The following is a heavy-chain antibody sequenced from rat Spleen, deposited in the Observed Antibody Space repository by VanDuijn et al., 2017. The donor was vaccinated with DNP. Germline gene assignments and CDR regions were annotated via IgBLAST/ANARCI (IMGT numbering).Heavy chain of an antibody. CDR2: ISPSGSRT. D-gene: IGHD4-3*01. CDR3: VSGYHFDY. V-gene: IGHV5-7*01. J-gene: IGHJ2*01. CDR1: GFTFSNYY. Sequence: EVQLVESGGGLVQPGRSLKLSCAASGFTFSNYYMAWVRQAPEKGLEWVAAISPSGSRTYYPDSVKGRFTISRDNAKSTLYLQMDSLRSEDTATYYCVSGYHFDYWGQGVMVTVSS.